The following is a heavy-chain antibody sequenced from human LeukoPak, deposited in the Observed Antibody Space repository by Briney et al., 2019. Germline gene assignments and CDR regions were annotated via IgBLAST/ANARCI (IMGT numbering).Heavy chain of an antibody. CDR3: AKDQGYSGYDPLGY. CDR1: GFTFSSYA. Sequence: GGSLRLSCAASGFTFSSYAMSWVRQAPGKGLEWVSAISGSGGRTYYVDSVKGRFTISRDNSKNTLYLQMNSLRAEDTAVYYCAKDQGYSGYDPLGYWGQGTLVTVSS. D-gene: IGHD5-12*01. J-gene: IGHJ4*02. V-gene: IGHV3-23*01. CDR2: ISGSGGRT.